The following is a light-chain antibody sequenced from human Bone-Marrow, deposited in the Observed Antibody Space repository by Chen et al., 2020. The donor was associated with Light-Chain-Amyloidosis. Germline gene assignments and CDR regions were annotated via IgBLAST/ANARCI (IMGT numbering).Light chain of an antibody. Sequence: SYELTQPPSVSVSPGPTARITCSGDDLPTKYAYWYQQKTGQAPVLVIHRDTERPSGITERLSGSSSGTTATLTISEVQAEDEADYHCQSADSSGTYEVIFGGRTKLTVL. CDR2: RDT. CDR1: DLPTKY. J-gene: IGLJ2*01. CDR3: QSADSSGTYEVI. V-gene: IGLV3-25*03.